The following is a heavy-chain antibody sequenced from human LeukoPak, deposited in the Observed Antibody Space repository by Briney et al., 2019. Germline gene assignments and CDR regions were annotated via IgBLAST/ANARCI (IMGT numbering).Heavy chain of an antibody. V-gene: IGHV1-2*02. CDR2: INLSSGVT. CDR3: AMWAGGNAPVASFDY. J-gene: IGHJ4*02. Sequence: ASVKVSCQPSGYTFTGYYMYWMRQAPGQKLECMGWINLSSGVTKYAQKFEGRVTMTRDTFITTAYVELSRLRSDDTAVYYCAMWAGGNAPVASFDYWGQGTLVTVSS. CDR1: GYTFTGYY. D-gene: IGHD1-26*01.